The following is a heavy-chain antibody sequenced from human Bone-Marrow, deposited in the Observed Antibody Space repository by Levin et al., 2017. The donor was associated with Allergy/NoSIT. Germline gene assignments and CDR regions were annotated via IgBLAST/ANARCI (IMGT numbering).Heavy chain of an antibody. D-gene: IGHD1-7*01. J-gene: IGHJ3*01. CDR2: ITWNSGTT. Sequence: GDSLKISCAASQFIFDDHGMSWVRQAPGKGLEWVSGITWNSGTTGYADSVKGRFTISRDNAKNTLYLQMNSLRVEDTALYYCARVGNYAVVADAFDLWGQGTMVTVSS. CDR3: ARVGNYAVVADAFDL. CDR1: QFIFDDHG. V-gene: IGHV3-20*04.